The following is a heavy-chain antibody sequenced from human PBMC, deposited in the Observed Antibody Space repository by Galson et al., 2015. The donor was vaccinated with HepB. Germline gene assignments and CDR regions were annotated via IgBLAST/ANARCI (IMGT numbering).Heavy chain of an antibody. CDR1: GGSISSGGYS. J-gene: IGHJ6*02. CDR3: AGGCSSTSCPRPAYYYYGMDV. V-gene: IGHV4-30-4*07. CDR2: IYYSGST. Sequence: TLSLTCAVSGGSISSGGYSWNWIRQPPGKGLEWIGCIYYSGSTYYNPSLKSRVTISVDTSKNQFSLKLSSVTAADTAVYYCAGGCSSTSCPRPAYYYYGMDVWGQGTTVTVSS. D-gene: IGHD2-2*01.